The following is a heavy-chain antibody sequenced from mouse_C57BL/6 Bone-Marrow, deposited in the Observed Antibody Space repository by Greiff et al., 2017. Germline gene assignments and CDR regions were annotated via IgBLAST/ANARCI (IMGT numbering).Heavy chain of an antibody. CDR2: ISNGGGST. CDR1: GFTFSDYY. V-gene: IGHV5-12*01. J-gene: IGHJ4*01. CDR3: ARHLGY. Sequence: EVKLVESGGGLVQPGGSLKLSCAASGFTFSDYYMYWVRQTPEKRLEWVAYISNGGGSTYYPDTVKGRFTISRDNAKNTLYLQMSRLKSEDTAMYLCARHLGYWGQGTSVTVSS.